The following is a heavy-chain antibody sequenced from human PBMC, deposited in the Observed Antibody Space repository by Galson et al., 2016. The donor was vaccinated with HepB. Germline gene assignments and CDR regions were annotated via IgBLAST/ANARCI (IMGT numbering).Heavy chain of an antibody. V-gene: IGHV1-3*01. CDR1: GYSLTSYA. CDR2: ISADSGIP. J-gene: IGHJ4*02. D-gene: IGHD3-9*01. Sequence: SVKVSCKASGYSLTSYAMQWVRQAPGQRLEWMGWISADSGIPKYSENFQDRVTFTRDTSANIAYMELSSLRSEDTAVYFCARDGGYAILSGFGYWGQGTLVTVSS. CDR3: ARDGGYAILSGFGY.